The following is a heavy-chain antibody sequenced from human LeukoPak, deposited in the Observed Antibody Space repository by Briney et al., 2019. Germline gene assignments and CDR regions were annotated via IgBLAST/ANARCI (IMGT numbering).Heavy chain of an antibody. CDR3: AQHGEFYFDI. V-gene: IGHV4-34*01. CDR2: IHHSGGT. D-gene: IGHD4-17*01. CDR1: VRSFSGRY. Sequence: SETLSLTCALFVRSFSGRYWSWVRQPPGKGLEWIGQIHHSGGTSYDSSLRSRVTMSVDTSKNQFSLKLSSVTAADTAVYYCAQHGEFYFDIWGRGTLVTVSS. J-gene: IGHJ2*01.